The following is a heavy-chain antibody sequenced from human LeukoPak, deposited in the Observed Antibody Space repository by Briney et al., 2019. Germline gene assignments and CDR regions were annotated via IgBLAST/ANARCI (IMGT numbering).Heavy chain of an antibody. J-gene: IGHJ3*02. D-gene: IGHD6-19*01. CDR3: ARRYQWLRTNVDAFDI. V-gene: IGHV4-59*08. Sequence: SETLSPTCTVSGGSISSYYWSWIRQPPGKGLEWIGYIYYSGSTSYNPSLKSRVTISVDTSKNQFSLKLTSVTAADTAVYYCARRYQWLRTNVDAFDIWGQGTMVTVSS. CDR1: GGSISSYY. CDR2: IYYSGST.